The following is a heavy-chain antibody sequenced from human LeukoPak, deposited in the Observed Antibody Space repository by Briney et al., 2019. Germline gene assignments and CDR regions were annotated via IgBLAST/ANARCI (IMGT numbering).Heavy chain of an antibody. CDR3: ARADTAMVNDY. CDR2: IYYGGSP. J-gene: IGHJ4*02. V-gene: IGHV4-39*07. Sequence: SETLSLTCTVSGGSISSSSYYWGWIRQPPGKGLEWIGSIYYGGSPYYNPSLKSRVTISVDTSKNQFSLKLSSVTAADTAVYYCARADTAMVNDYWGQGTLVTVSS. CDR1: GGSISSSSYY. D-gene: IGHD5-18*01.